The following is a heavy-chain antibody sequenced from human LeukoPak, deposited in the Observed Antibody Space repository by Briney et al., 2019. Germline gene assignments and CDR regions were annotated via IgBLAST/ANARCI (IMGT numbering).Heavy chain of an antibody. CDR3: ARVLPPFDP. Sequence: SVKVSCKSSGGTFSSYAISWVRQAPGQRLEWMGRIIPIFGTANYAQKFQGRATITTDESTSTAYMELSSLRSEDTAVYYCARVLPPFDPWGQGTLVTVAS. J-gene: IGHJ5*02. CDR1: GGTFSSYA. D-gene: IGHD1-26*01. V-gene: IGHV1-69*05. CDR2: IIPIFGTA.